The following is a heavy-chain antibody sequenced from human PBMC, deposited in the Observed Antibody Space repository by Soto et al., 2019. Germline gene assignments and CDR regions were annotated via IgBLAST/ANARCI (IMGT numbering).Heavy chain of an antibody. CDR2: ISWNSGSI. CDR1: GFTFDDYA. V-gene: IGHV3-9*01. CDR3: AKDTGDGSGWFLFFYFDY. Sequence: GGSLRLSCAASGFTFDDYAMHWVRQAPGKGLEWVSGISWNSGSIGYADSVKGRFTISRDNAKNSLYLQMNSLRAEDTALYYCAKDTGDGSGWFLFFYFDYWGQGTLVTVSS. J-gene: IGHJ4*02. D-gene: IGHD6-19*01.